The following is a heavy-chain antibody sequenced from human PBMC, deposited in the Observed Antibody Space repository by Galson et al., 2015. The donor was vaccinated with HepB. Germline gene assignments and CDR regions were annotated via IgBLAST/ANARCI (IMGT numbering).Heavy chain of an antibody. V-gene: IGHV5-51*01. CDR1: GYDFVTYW. CDR2: IYPGDSDT. CDR3: ARHLIVGASDRPLDY. J-gene: IGHJ4*02. Sequence: QSGAEVKKPGESLKISCQGFGYDFVTYWIAWVRQMPGKGLEWMGIIYPGDSDTRYSPSFQGQVTISADRSISTAYLQWSSLKASDTAMYYCARHLIVGASDRPLDYWGQGTLVTVSS. D-gene: IGHD1-26*01.